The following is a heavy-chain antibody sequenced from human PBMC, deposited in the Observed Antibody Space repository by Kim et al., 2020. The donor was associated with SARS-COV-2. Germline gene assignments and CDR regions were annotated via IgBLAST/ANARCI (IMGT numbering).Heavy chain of an antibody. J-gene: IGHJ4*02. CDR2: IGGSGTDT. V-gene: IGHV3-23*01. CDR1: GFTFSSFA. D-gene: IGHD1-1*01. Sequence: GGSLRLSCAASGFTFSSFAMIWVRQAPGKGLEWVSIIGGSGTDTNYADSVKGRFTISRDNSKNMVYLQMNNLRAEDTAVYYCAADWNHIDHWGQGTLVTVSS. CDR3: AADWNHIDH.